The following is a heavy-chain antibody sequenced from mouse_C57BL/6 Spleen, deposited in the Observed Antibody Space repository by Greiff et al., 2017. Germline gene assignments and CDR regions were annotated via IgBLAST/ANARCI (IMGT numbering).Heavy chain of an antibody. CDR1: GFTFSDFY. D-gene: IGHD4-1*01. J-gene: IGHJ1*03. CDR3: ARDNWDMGYWYFDV. Sequence: EVQVVESGGGLVQSGRSLRLSCATSGFTFSDFYMEWVRQAPGKGLEWIAASRNKANDYTTEYSASVKGRFIVSRDTSQSILYLQMNALRAEDTAIYYCARDNWDMGYWYFDVWGTGTTVTVSS. CDR2: SRNKANDYTT. V-gene: IGHV7-1*01.